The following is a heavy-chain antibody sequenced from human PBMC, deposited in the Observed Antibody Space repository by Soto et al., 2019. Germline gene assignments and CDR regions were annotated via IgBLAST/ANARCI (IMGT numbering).Heavy chain of an antibody. CDR2: IYYSGST. CDR1: CGSIISYY. V-gene: IGHV4-59*01. Sequence: SETVSLTCTFSCGSIISYYWSWIRQPPGKGLEWIGYIYYSGSTNYNPSLKSRVTISVDTSKNQFSLKLSSVTAADTAVYYCARGPEKIYDFWSGLHHWFDPWGQGTLVTVSS. D-gene: IGHD3-3*01. J-gene: IGHJ5*02. CDR3: ARGPEKIYDFWSGLHHWFDP.